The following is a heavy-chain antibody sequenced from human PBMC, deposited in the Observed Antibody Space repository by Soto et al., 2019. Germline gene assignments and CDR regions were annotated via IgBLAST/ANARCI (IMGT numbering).Heavy chain of an antibody. CDR1: GYTFTSYG. CDR3: ARDPTYYDFWSGPPRRTNWFDP. Sequence: ASVKVSCKASGYTFTSYGISWVRQAPGQGLEWMGWISAYNGNTNYAQKLQGRVTMTTDTSTSTAYMELRSLRSDDTAVYYCARDPTYYDFWSGPPRRTNWFDPWGQGTLVTVSS. CDR2: ISAYNGNT. V-gene: IGHV1-18*01. J-gene: IGHJ5*02. D-gene: IGHD3-3*01.